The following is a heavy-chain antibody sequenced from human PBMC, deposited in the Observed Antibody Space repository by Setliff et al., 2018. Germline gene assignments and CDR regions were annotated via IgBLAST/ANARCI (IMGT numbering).Heavy chain of an antibody. D-gene: IGHD6-13*01. CDR3: ARGPDSSSWYAADWFDP. J-gene: IGHJ5*02. Sequence: KVSCKASGGTFSSYAISWVRQAPGQGLEWMGGIIPIFGTANYAQKFQGRVTMTRNTSISTAYMELSSLRSEDTAVYYCARGPDSSSWYAADWFDPWGQGTLVTVSS. CDR1: GGTFSSYA. V-gene: IGHV1-69*05. CDR2: IIPIFGTA.